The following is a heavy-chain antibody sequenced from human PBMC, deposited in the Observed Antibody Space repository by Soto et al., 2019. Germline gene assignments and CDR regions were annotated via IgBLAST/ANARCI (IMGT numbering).Heavy chain of an antibody. CDR2: LNIAGTI. D-gene: IGHD6-13*01. V-gene: IGHV4-4*07. CDR1: GASISSFN. Sequence: SETLSLTCSVSGASISSFNWNWVRQPTGKGPEWVGRLNIAGTINYNPSLKSRITMSMDTSKNQISLHLRSVTAADTAIYYCARDRGEYTSSWFWYFSHWGHGTLVTVSS. CDR3: ARDRGEYTSSWFWYFSH. J-gene: IGHJ2*01.